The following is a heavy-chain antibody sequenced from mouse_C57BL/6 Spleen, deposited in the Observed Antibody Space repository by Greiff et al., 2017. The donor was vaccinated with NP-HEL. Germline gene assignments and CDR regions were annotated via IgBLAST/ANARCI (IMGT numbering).Heavy chain of an antibody. J-gene: IGHJ4*01. Sequence: EVQLQQSGPELVKPGASVKISCKASGYSFTGYYMNWVKQSPEKSLEWIGEINPSTGGTTYNQKFKAKATLTVDKSSSTAYMQLKSLTSEDSAVYYCARRSFGLLLRDAMDYWGQGTSVTVSS. V-gene: IGHV1-42*01. D-gene: IGHD1-1*01. CDR1: GYSFTGYY. CDR2: INPSTGGT. CDR3: ARRSFGLLLRDAMDY.